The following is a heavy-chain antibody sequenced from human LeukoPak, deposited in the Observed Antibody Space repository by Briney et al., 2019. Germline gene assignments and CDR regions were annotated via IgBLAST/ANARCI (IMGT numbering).Heavy chain of an antibody. V-gene: IGHV1-45*02. Sequence: ASVKVSCKASGYTFTYRYLHWVRQAPGQALEWMGWITPFNGNTNYAQKFQDRVTITRDRSMSTAYMELSSLRSEDTAMYYCASQALPYSGSYPPWDWGQGTLVTVSS. CDR2: ITPFNGNT. CDR3: ASQALPYSGSYPPWD. D-gene: IGHD1-26*01. J-gene: IGHJ4*02. CDR1: GYTFTYRY.